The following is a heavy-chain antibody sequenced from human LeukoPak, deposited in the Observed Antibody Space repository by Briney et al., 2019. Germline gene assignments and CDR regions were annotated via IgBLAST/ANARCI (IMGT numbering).Heavy chain of an antibody. CDR1: GFTFSSYA. J-gene: IGHJ4*02. Sequence: VGSLRLSCAASGFTFSSYAITCVRQAPVSGQKWVSAMTGSGDSAYYSDSVKGRFTISRDQSKSTVYLQMTSLRAEDTAVFYCAKGTTDYDASDPLDYWGQGTVITVS. D-gene: IGHD3-16*01. CDR3: AKGTTDYDASDPLDY. CDR2: MTGSGDSA. V-gene: IGHV3-23*01.